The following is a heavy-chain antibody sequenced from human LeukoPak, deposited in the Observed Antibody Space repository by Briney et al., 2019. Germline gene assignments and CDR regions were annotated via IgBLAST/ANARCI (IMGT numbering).Heavy chain of an antibody. CDR2: IIPILGIA. CDR1: GGTFSSYA. Sequence: GSSVKVSCKASGGTFSSYAISWVRQAPGQGLEWMGRIIPILGIANYAQKFQGRVTITADKSTSTAYMELSSLRSEDTAVYYCARDPPYNWNDVVSAGYYFDYWGQGTLVTVSS. D-gene: IGHD1-1*01. CDR3: ARDPPYNWNDVVSAGYYFDY. J-gene: IGHJ4*02. V-gene: IGHV1-69*04.